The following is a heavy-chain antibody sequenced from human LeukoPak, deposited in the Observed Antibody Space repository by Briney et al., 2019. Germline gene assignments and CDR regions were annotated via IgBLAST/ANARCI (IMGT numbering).Heavy chain of an antibody. CDR1: GYTFTSYG. J-gene: IGHJ4*02. CDR3: ARGRYGYDSSGYLDY. Sequence: GASVKVSCKASGYTFTSYGISWVRQAPGQGLEWMGWISAYNGSTNYAQKLQGRVTMTTDTSTSTAYMELRSLRSDDTAVYYCARGRYGYDSSGYLDYWGQGTLVTVSS. CDR2: ISAYNGST. D-gene: IGHD3-22*01. V-gene: IGHV1-18*01.